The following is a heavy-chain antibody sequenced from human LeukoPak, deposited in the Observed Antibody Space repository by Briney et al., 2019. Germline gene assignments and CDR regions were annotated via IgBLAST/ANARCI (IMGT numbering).Heavy chain of an antibody. CDR2: IIPIFGTA. D-gene: IGHD1-7*01. CDR1: GYTFTGYY. J-gene: IGHJ5*02. CDR3: ARVENWNYGGRWFDP. V-gene: IGHV1-69*05. Sequence: ASVKVSCKASGYTFTGYYMHWVRQAPGQGLEWMGGIIPIFGTANYAQKFQGRVTITTDESTSTAYMELSSLRSEDTAVYYCARVENWNYGGRWFDPWGQGTLVTVSS.